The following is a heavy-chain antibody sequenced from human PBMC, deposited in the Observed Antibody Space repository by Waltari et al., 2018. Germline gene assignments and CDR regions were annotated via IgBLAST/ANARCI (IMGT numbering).Heavy chain of an antibody. CDR1: GFTFSSYW. D-gene: IGHD6-19*01. CDR2: IKQDGSEK. V-gene: IGHV3-7*01. Sequence: EVQLVESGGGLVQPGGSLRLSCAASGFTFSSYWMSWVRQAPGKGLEWVANIKQDGSEKSYVDSVRGRFTVSRDNAKNTLYLQMDTLRAEDTAVYYCAREGAEQWVVEDYGMDVWGQGTTVTVSS. J-gene: IGHJ6*02. CDR3: AREGAEQWVVEDYGMDV.